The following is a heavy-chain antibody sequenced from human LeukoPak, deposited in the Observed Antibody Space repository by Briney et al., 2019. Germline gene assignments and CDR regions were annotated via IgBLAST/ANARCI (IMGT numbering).Heavy chain of an antibody. D-gene: IGHD2-21*02. Sequence: SETLSLTCAVYGGSFSGYYWSWLRQPPGKGLEWIGEINHRGSTNYNPSLKSRVTISVDTSKNQFSLKLSSVTAADTAVYYCARGLVTSQGFWFDPWGQGTLVTVSS. J-gene: IGHJ5*02. CDR2: INHRGST. CDR1: GGSFSGYY. V-gene: IGHV4-34*01. CDR3: ARGLVTSQGFWFDP.